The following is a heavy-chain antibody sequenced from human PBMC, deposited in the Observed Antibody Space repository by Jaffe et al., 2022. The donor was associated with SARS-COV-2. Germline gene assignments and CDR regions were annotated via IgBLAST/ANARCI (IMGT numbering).Heavy chain of an antibody. V-gene: IGHV3-7*01. Sequence: EVQLVESGGGLVQPGGSLRLSCAASGFTFSKYWMSWVRQAPGKGLEWVANIKQDGSEKYYVDSVKGRFTISRDNAKNSLHLQMNSLRAEDTAVYYCARLGYCSTISCLGYHYYYSGMDVWGQGTTVTVSS. D-gene: IGHD2-2*01. CDR1: GFTFSKYW. CDR3: ARLGYCSTISCLGYHYYYSGMDV. CDR2: IKQDGSEK. J-gene: IGHJ6*02.